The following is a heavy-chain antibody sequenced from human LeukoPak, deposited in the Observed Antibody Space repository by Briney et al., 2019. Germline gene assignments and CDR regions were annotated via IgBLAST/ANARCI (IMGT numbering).Heavy chain of an antibody. Sequence: AGGSLRLSCVASEFTFSTYWMSWVRQAPGKGLEWVANINQDGSDKYYVDSVKGRLTISRDNAKKSLYLQMNSLRVEDTTVYYCASDPFTISAYDAFNIWGQGTVVTVSS. J-gene: IGHJ3*02. D-gene: IGHD3-3*02. CDR1: EFTFSTYW. V-gene: IGHV3-7*01. CDR3: ASDPFTISAYDAFNI. CDR2: INQDGSDK.